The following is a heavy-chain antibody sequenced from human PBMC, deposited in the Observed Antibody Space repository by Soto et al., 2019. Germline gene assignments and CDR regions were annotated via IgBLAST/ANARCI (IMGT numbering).Heavy chain of an antibody. Sequence: SQTLSLTCVISGDSVSTSTASWSWIRQSPSRGLEWLGRTLYRSKWYNEYPVSVKSRITFNSHTSKNQISLHLNSVTPEDTAVYYCASDAGTTGEYPHAMDVWGQGTTVTVSS. J-gene: IGHJ6*02. CDR1: GDSVSTSTAS. V-gene: IGHV6-1*01. D-gene: IGHD1-1*01. CDR2: TLYRSKWYN. CDR3: ASDAGTTGEYPHAMDV.